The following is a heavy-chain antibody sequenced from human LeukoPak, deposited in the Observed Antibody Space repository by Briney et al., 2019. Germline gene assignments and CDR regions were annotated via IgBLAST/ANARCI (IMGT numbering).Heavy chain of an antibody. CDR3: AKVPGGYSYGYYFDY. J-gene: IGHJ4*02. CDR2: ISYDGSNK. CDR1: GFTFSSYG. D-gene: IGHD5-18*01. Sequence: HPGGSLRLSCAASGFTFSSYGMHWVRQAPGKGLEWVAVISYDGSNKYYADSVKGRFTISRDNSKNTLYLQMNSLRAEDTAVYYCAKVPGGYSYGYYFDYWGQGTLVTVSS. V-gene: IGHV3-30*18.